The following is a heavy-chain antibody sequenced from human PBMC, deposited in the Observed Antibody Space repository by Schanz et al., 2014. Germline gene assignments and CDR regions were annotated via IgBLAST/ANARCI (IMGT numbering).Heavy chain of an antibody. V-gene: IGHV3-20*01. D-gene: IGHD6-6*01. CDR1: GLIFSTYT. CDR2: INWNGGDT. CDR3: ARGSSASLSRVWFDL. J-gene: IGHJ5*02. Sequence: EVQLVESGGGLVRPGGSLRLSCTPSGLIFSTYTLNWVRQAPGKGLEWVSGINWNGGDTSYADSVKGRFIISRDNAKNSLYLEMNSLRAGDTAFYHCARGSSASLSRVWFDLWGQGTLVTVSS.